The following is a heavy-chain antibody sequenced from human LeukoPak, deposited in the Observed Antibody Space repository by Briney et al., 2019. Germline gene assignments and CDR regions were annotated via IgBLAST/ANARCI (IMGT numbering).Heavy chain of an antibody. J-gene: IGHJ4*02. CDR3: AKSGYNRFDY. CDR1: GFTFDDYG. CDR2: INWDGGST. Sequence: GGSLRLSCAASGFTFDDYGMSWVRQGPGKGLEWVSGINWDGGSTGYADSVKGRFTISRDNAKNSLYLQMNSLRAEDTAVYYCAKSGYNRFDYWGQGTLVTVSS. D-gene: IGHD5-24*01. V-gene: IGHV3-20*04.